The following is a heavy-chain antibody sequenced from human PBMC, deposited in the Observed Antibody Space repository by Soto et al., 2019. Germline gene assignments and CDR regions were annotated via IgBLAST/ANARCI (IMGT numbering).Heavy chain of an antibody. Sequence: PGGSVRLSCTFSGFTSTDHALTWVRQAPGKGLEWVAFSTSHSYGGTTDYAASVKGRFTISRDDSKSIAYLQMNSLQIADTAIYYCARDGDYYGMDVWGQGTTVTVS. J-gene: IGHJ6*02. CDR1: GFTSTDHA. CDR3: ARDGDYYGMDV. CDR2: STSHSYGGTT. D-gene: IGHD3-3*01. V-gene: IGHV3-49*04.